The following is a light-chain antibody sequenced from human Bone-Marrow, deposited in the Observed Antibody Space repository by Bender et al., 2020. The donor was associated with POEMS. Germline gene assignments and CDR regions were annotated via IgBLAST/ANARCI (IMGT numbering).Light chain of an antibody. J-gene: IGLJ2*01. CDR1: SSNIASHY. CDR3: ATWDANVSGPYVV. Sequence: QSVLTQPPSASATPGQRVTISCSGSSSNIASHYVYWYRQLPGTAPTLLIYRNNQRPSGVPDRFSGSKSGTSASLAIGGLRSEDEGDYYCATWDANVSGPYVVFGGGTKLTVL. CDR2: RNN. V-gene: IGLV1-47*01.